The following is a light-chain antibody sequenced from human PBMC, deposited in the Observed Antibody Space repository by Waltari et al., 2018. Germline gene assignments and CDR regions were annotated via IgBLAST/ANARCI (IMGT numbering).Light chain of an antibody. CDR3: QEYSNYSRT. Sequence: DIQMTQSPSTLSASVGDRIPVTCRASQSVSGWLAWYQQKPGKAPNLLMYKASTIESGVPSRFSGSGSGTEFTLTISSLQPDDFATYYCQEYSNYSRTFGQGTKVEIK. J-gene: IGKJ1*01. V-gene: IGKV1-5*03. CDR1: QSVSGW. CDR2: KAS.